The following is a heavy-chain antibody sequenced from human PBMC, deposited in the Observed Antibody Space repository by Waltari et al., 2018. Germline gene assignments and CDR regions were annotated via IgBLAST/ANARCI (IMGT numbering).Heavy chain of an antibody. Sequence: EVQLVESGGGLVKPGGSLRLSCSASGFPFSKAWMNWMRQAPGKGLEWGGRIKSPVDGGTTDYAAPVQGRFTISRDDSKNTLYLQMSSLRTEDTAVYYCLFVDTALIIPDVFDLWGQGTLVTVSS. CDR2: IKSPVDGGTT. V-gene: IGHV3-15*01. CDR1: GFPFSKAW. D-gene: IGHD5-18*01. CDR3: LFVDTALIIPDVFDL. J-gene: IGHJ3*01.